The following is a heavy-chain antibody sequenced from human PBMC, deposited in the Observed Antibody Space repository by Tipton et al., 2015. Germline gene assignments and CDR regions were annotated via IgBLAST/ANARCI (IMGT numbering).Heavy chain of an antibody. CDR1: GFTFSNYY. CDR3: AKDRLSCGPASRFYP. D-gene: IGHD6-19*01. Sequence: SLRLSCAASGFTFSNYYMSWIRQAPGKGLEWLSYIDSSGRTIYYTDSVKGRFTISRDNSKNSLYLQMNGLRANDTAVYYCAKDRLSCGPASRFYPWGQGTLVTVSS. V-gene: IGHV3-11*01. J-gene: IGHJ5*02. CDR2: IDSSGRTI.